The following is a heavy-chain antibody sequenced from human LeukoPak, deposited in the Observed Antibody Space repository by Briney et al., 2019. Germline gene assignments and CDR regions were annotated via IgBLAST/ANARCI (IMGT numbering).Heavy chain of an antibody. CDR1: GYTFTDYY. V-gene: IGHV1-2*04. J-gene: IGHJ4*02. CDR3: ARERRAVAGYFDY. D-gene: IGHD6-19*01. CDR2: INPNSGGT. Sequence: ASVKVSCKASGYTFTDYYMHWVRQAPGQGLEWMGWINPNSGGTNYAQKFQGWVTMTRDTSISTAYMELSRLRSDDTAVYYCARERRAVAGYFDYWGQGTLVTVSS.